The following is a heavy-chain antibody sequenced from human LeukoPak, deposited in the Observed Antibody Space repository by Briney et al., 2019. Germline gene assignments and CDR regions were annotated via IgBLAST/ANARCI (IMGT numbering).Heavy chain of an antibody. V-gene: IGHV3-23*01. J-gene: IGHJ6*03. CDR3: AKDGLPRSGYYYYYMDV. Sequence: PGGSLRLSCAASRFTFSSYGMSWVRQAPGKGLEWVSAISGSGGSTYYADSVKGRFTISRDNSKNTLYLQMNSLRAEDTAVYYCAKDGLPRSGYYYYYMDVWGKGTTVTISS. CDR1: RFTFSSYG. D-gene: IGHD5-12*01. CDR2: ISGSGGST.